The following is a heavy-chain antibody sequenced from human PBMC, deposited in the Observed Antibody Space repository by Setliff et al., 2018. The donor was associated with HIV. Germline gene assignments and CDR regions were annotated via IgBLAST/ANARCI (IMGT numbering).Heavy chain of an antibody. Sequence: GASVKVSCKASGYTFSSYYMHWVRQAPGQGLEWMGIINPSGGSTAYPQKFQGRVTMTRNTAISTAYMELRRLKSEDTAVYYCATSTLGWSDDAFDIWGQGTMVTVSS. J-gene: IGHJ3*02. CDR1: GYTFSSYY. V-gene: IGHV1-46*01. CDR3: ATSTLGWSDDAFDI. D-gene: IGHD2-21*01. CDR2: INPSGGST.